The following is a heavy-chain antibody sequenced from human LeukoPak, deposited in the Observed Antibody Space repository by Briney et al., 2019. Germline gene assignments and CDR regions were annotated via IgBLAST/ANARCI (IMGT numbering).Heavy chain of an antibody. Sequence: PSETLSLTCTVSGGSISTYYWSWIRQPPGKGLEWIGYIYYSGSTTYNPSLKSRVTISVDTSKNQFSLKLSSVTAADTAVYYCARNFVAIGGYYFDYWGQGTLVTVSS. J-gene: IGHJ4*02. CDR2: IYYSGST. CDR1: GGSISTYY. D-gene: IGHD3-9*01. CDR3: ARNFVAIGGYYFDY. V-gene: IGHV4-59*08.